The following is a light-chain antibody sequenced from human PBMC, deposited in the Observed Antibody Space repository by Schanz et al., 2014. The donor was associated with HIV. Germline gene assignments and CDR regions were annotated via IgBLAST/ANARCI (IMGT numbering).Light chain of an antibody. CDR2: DAA. J-gene: IGKJ1*01. V-gene: IGKV3D-15*01. CDR1: QSVNSD. CDR3: QQYGRSWT. Sequence: EIVMTQSPATLSVSPGERVTLSCRASQSVNSDLAWYQQKSGRSPRLLIYDAATRAPGIPDRFSGSGSGTDFTLTISRLEPEDFAVYYCQQYGRSWTFGQGTKVEMK.